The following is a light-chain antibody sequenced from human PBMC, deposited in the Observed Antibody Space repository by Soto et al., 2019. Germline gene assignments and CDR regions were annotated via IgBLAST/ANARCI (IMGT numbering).Light chain of an antibody. Sequence: QSALTQPPSVSGAPGQRVTISCTGSSSNIGAGYDVHWYQQLPGIAPKLLIYSNTNRPSGVPDRFSGSKSGTSASLAIAGLQAEDQADYYCQSYDSSLSGAVVFGGGTKVTVL. CDR1: SSNIGAGYD. V-gene: IGLV1-40*01. CDR2: SNT. J-gene: IGLJ2*01. CDR3: QSYDSSLSGAVV.